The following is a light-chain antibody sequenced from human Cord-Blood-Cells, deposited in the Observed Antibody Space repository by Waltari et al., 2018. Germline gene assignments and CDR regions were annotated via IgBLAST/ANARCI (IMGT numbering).Light chain of an antibody. V-gene: IGLV2-14*01. CDR3: SSYTSSSTRV. J-gene: IGLJ3*02. Sequence: QSALTQPASVSGSPGQSITISCTGTSSDVGGYNYVSWYQQHPGKAPKLMIYDVSKRPSGVSNRFSGSKSGNTASPTISGLQAEDEADYYCSSYTSSSTRVFGGGTKLTVL. CDR2: DVS. CDR1: SSDVGGYNY.